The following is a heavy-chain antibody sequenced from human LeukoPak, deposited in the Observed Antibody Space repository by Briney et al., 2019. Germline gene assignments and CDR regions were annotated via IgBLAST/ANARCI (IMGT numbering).Heavy chain of an antibody. J-gene: IGHJ4*02. V-gene: IGHV4-38-2*02. Sequence: SETLSLTCTVSGYSISSGYYWGWIRQPPGKGLEWIGSIYHSGSTYYNPSLKSRVTISVDTSKNQFSLKLSSVTAADTAVYYCARTQRLQLDYWGQGTLVTVSS. CDR3: ARTQRLQLDY. CDR1: GYSISSGYY. CDR2: IYHSGST.